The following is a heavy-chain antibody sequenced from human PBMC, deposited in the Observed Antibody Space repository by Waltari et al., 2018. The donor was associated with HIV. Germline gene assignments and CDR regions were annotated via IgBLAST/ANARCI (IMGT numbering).Heavy chain of an antibody. CDR3: ARVLYCSGGSCYSGDWFDP. J-gene: IGHJ5*02. D-gene: IGHD2-15*01. CDR1: GYSISSGYY. Sequence: QVQLQESGPGLVKPSETLSLICAVSGYSISSGYYWGWLRQPPGKGLEWIGSIYHSGSPYYNPSLKSRVTISVDTSKNQFSLKLSSVTAADTAVYYCARVLYCSGGSCYSGDWFDPWGQGTLVTVSS. CDR2: IYHSGSP. V-gene: IGHV4-38-2*01.